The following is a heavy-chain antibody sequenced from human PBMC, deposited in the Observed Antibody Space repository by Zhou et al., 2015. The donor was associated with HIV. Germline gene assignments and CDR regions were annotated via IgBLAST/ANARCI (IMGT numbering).Heavy chain of an antibody. D-gene: IGHD6-19*01. V-gene: IGHV1-69*01. CDR1: GGTFNSQG. J-gene: IGHJ4*02. CDR3: ASLQGSAVSSPSDY. CDR2: IIPLFGRA. Sequence: QVQLVQSGAEVKKPGSSVKVSCKASGGTFNSQGISWVRQAPGQGLEWMGGIIPLFGRANYAQKFQGRVTIAADESTSTAYMELRSLRSEDTAVYYCASLQGSAVSSPSDYWGQGTLVTVSS.